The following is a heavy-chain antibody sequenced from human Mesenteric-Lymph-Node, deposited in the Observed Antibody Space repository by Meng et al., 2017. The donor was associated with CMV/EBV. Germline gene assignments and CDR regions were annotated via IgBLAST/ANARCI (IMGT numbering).Heavy chain of an antibody. CDR1: GFNFNTYA. D-gene: IGHD3-10*01. CDR3: ARHGSGGFSDY. CDR2: ISDSSAFI. Sequence: GGSLRLSCAASGFNFNTYAMNWVRQAPGKGLEWVSSISDSSAFIYYADSVKGRFTISRDDTDNSLYLQMNSLRAEDTAVYYCARHGSGGFSDYWGERKRVTVSS. J-gene: IGHJ4*02. V-gene: IGHV3-21*01.